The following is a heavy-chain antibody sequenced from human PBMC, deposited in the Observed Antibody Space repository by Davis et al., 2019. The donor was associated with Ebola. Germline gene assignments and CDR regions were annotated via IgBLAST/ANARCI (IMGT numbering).Heavy chain of an antibody. V-gene: IGHV3-21*01. CDR1: GFTFSTYY. CDR2: ISSSSNYI. CDR3: ARAELLVPFDY. Sequence: PGGSLRLSCAASGFTFSTYYITWVRQAPGKGLEWVSSISSSSNYIYYADSAKGRFTISRDNAKNSLFLQMDSLRAEDTAVYYCARAELLVPFDYWGQGTLVTVSS. D-gene: IGHD1-26*01. J-gene: IGHJ4*02.